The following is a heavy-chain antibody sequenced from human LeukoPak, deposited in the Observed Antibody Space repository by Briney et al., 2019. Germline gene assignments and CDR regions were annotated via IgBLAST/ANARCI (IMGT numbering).Heavy chain of an antibody. CDR3: ARDQRYYDSSGHFDY. CDR1: GYTFTSYY. CDR2: INPSGGST. D-gene: IGHD3-22*01. Sequence: GASVKVSCKTSGYTFTSYYMHWVRQAPGQGLEWMGIINPSGGSTSYAQKFQGRVTMTRDTSTSTVYMELSSLRSEDTAVYYCARDQRYYDSSGHFDYWGQGTLVTVSS. J-gene: IGHJ4*02. V-gene: IGHV1-46*01.